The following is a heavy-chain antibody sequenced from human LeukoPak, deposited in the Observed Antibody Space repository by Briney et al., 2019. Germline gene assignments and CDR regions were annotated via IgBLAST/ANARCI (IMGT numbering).Heavy chain of an antibody. CDR1: GFTFTSYD. J-gene: IGHJ5*02. CDR2: INAYNSNT. D-gene: IGHD3-3*01. V-gene: IGHV1-18*01. Sequence: ASVKVSCKASGFTFTSYDINWVRQAPGQGLEWMGCINAYNSNTDYAHKLKGRFTMTKDTSKSTAYMELRSLRSDDTAVYYCARGGGCDFCPFDPWGQGTLVTVSS. CDR3: ARGGGCDFCPFDP.